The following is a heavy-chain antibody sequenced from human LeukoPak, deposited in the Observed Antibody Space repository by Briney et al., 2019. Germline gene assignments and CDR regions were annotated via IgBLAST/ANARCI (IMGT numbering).Heavy chain of an antibody. CDR3: AKGYDSTFYGLDV. D-gene: IGHD3-22*01. Sequence: QPGGSLRLSCAASGFTFSSYGMHWVRQAPGQGLEWVALLTSDGSKKYSADSVKGRFTISRDNSKNTLYLQMNSLRVEDTAVYYCAKGYDSTFYGLDVGGQGTTVTVS. J-gene: IGHJ6*02. V-gene: IGHV3-30*18. CDR2: LTSDGSKK. CDR1: GFTFSSYG.